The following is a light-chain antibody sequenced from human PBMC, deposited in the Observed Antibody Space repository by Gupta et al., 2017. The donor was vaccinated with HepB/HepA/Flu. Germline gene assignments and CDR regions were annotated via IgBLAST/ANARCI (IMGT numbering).Light chain of an antibody. CDR1: QIILYSPNNQNH. V-gene: IGKV4-1*01. Sequence: DIVMTQSPDSLAVSLGERVTINCKSSQIILYSPNNQNHLAWYQQKAGQPPKLLIYWASSRESGVPDRFSGSGSETDFTLTISSLQAEDVAVYYCQQYYSGPRTFGQGTKMEI. CDR2: WAS. J-gene: IGKJ2*01. CDR3: QQYYSGPRT.